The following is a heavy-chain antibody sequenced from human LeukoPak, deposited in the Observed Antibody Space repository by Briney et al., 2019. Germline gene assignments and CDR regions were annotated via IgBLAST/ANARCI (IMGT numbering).Heavy chain of an antibody. D-gene: IGHD3-22*01. CDR2: ISYDGSNK. J-gene: IGHJ5*02. CDR3: AREPGGYYDSNDKAPT. V-gene: IGHV3-30*14. CDR1: GFTFSSYA. Sequence: GGSLRLSCAASGFTFSSYAMHWVRQAPGKGLEWVAVISYDGSNKYYADSVKGRFTISRDNSKNTLYLQMNSLRAEDTAVYYCAREPGGYYDSNDKAPTWGQGTLVTVSS.